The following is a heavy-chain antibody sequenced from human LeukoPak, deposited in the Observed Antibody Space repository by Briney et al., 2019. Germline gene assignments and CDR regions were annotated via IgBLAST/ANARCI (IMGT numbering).Heavy chain of an antibody. CDR2: ISGSGGST. CDR1: GFTFSSYA. CDR3: XXXXSLQYYDFWSGYFSY. J-gene: IGHJ4*02. D-gene: IGHD3-3*01. V-gene: IGHV3-23*01. Sequence: GGSLRLSCAASGFTFSSYAMSWVRQAPGKGLEWVSAISGSGGSTYYADSVKGRFTISRDNSKNTPYLQMNSLRAEDTAVYYXXXXXSLQYYDFWSGYFSYWGQGTLVTVSS.